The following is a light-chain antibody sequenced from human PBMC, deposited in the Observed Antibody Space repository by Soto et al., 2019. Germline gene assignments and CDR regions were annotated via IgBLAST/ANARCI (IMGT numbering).Light chain of an antibody. CDR1: QSLLHINGYNY. CDR2: LGS. CDR3: MQALQTPT. J-gene: IGKJ4*01. V-gene: IGKV2-28*01. Sequence: DIVVTQSPLSLPVTPGEPASISCRSSQSLLHINGYNYMGWYLQKPGHSPQLLIYLGSNRASGVPDRFSGSGSGTDFTLKISRVEAEDVGVYYCMQALQTPTFGGGTKVDIK.